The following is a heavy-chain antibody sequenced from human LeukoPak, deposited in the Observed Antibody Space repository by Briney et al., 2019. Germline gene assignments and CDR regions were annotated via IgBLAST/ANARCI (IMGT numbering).Heavy chain of an antibody. CDR2: INHSGST. CDR3: ARGGDVYYGMDV. V-gene: IGHV4-34*01. D-gene: IGHD2-8*02. J-gene: IGHJ6*02. Sequence: SETLSLTCAAFGGSFSGRQWSWIRQPPGEGLEWIAEINHSGSTNYNPSLKSRATISIDTTRNQFSLRLTSVTAADTAVYYGARGGDVYYGMDVWGPGTMVTVSS. CDR1: GGSFSGRQ.